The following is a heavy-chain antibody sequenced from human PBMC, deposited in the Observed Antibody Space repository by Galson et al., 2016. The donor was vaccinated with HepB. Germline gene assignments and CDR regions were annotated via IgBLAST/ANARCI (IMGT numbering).Heavy chain of an antibody. CDR1: GESFSGYH. V-gene: IGHV4-34*01. D-gene: IGHD3-10*01. J-gene: IGHJ4*02. CDR2: INHSGDT. Sequence: SETLSLTCVVYGESFSGYHWTWIRQSPGKGLEWIGEINHSGDTNYNPSLKSRVTISVDTSKNQFSLNVTSVTAADTAVYYCARGLRHLYMVRGVVPYYFDHWGQGTLATVSS. CDR3: ARGLRHLYMVRGVVPYYFDH.